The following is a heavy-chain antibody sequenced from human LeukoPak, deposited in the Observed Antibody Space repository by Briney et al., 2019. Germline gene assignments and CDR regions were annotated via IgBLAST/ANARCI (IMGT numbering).Heavy chain of an antibody. V-gene: IGHV3-30*03. D-gene: IGHD3-22*01. CDR1: GFTFSCYG. Sequence: GRSLRLSCAASGFTFSCYGMHWVRQAPGKGLEWVAALSYEGSNKFYADSVKGRFTISRDNSKNTPYLQMNGLRDEDTAVYYCATGRYYCNSSGYPEFDYWGQGTLVTVSS. CDR3: ATGRYYCNSSGYPEFDY. J-gene: IGHJ4*02. CDR2: LSYEGSNK.